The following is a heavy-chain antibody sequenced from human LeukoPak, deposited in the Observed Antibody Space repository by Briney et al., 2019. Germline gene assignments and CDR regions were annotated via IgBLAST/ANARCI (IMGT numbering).Heavy chain of an antibody. CDR3: GRGRYYGSGYSNWFDP. J-gene: IGHJ5*02. D-gene: IGHD3-10*01. CDR2: IYYSGRT. V-gene: IGHV4-59*01. Sequence: PSETLSLTCTVPGGSLSIYYGSCIREPPGEGLEWSGYIYYSGRTNYTPSLKSRVPISVVTSMSQFALELSSVAAADTAMYYCGRGRYYGSGYSNWFDPWGQGTLVTVSS. CDR1: GGSLSIYY.